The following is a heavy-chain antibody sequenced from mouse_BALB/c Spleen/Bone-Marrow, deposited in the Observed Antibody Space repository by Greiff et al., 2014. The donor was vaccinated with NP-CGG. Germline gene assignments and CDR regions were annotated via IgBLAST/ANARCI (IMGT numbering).Heavy chain of an antibody. CDR2: IYPGNVNT. CDR3: ARLGRDYAMDY. D-gene: IGHD4-1*01. Sequence: VKLQESGSELVKPGASVRISCKASGYTFTSYYIHWVKQRPGQGLEWIGWIYPGNVNTKYNEKFKGKATLTADKSSSTAYMQLSSLTSEDSAVYFCARLGRDYAMDYWGQGTSVTVSS. V-gene: IGHV1S56*01. J-gene: IGHJ4*01. CDR1: GYTFTSYY.